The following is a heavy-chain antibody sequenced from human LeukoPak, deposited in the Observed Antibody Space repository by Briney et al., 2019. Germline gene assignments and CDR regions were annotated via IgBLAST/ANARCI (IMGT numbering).Heavy chain of an antibody. D-gene: IGHD3-22*01. CDR2: IYDSGST. V-gene: IGHV4-31*03. J-gene: IGHJ4*02. Sequence: SETLSLTCTVSGGSISSGGYYWSWIRQHPGKGLEWIVYIYDSGSTYYNPSLKSRVTISVDTSKNQFSLKLSSVTAADTAVYYCARAPPTYYYDSSGYSPFDYWGQGTLVTVSS. CDR3: ARAPPTYYYDSSGYSPFDY. CDR1: GGSISSGGYY.